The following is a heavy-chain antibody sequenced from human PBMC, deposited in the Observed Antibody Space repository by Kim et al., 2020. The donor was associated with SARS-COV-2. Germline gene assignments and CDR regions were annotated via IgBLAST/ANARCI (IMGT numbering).Heavy chain of an antibody. V-gene: IGHV3-30*18. CDR1: GFTFSSYG. D-gene: IGHD1-26*01. CDR3: AKGDSGP. Sequence: GGSLRLSCTASGFTFSSYGMHWVRQAPGEGLVWVAVITCDASSKFYADSVKGRFTISRDNAKNTLYLQMNSLRAGDTAVYYCAKGDSGPWGQGPLVTDSS. J-gene: IGHJ5*02. CDR2: ITCDASSK.